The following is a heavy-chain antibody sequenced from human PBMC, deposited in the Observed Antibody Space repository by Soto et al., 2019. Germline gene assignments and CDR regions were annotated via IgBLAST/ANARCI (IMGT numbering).Heavy chain of an antibody. J-gene: IGHJ5*02. V-gene: IGHV3-74*01. CDR3: ARAGYCSGGICHNWVDA. CDR1: GFTFSNYW. Sequence: GGSLRLSCAASGFTFSNYWMHWVRQAPGKGLVWVSRIDSDGSGTSYADSVSYADSVKGRFTISRDNAKNTLYLQMNRLRAEDTAVYYCARAGYCSGGICHNWVDAWGQGTLVTVSS. D-gene: IGHD2-15*01. CDR2: IDSDGSGTSYADSV.